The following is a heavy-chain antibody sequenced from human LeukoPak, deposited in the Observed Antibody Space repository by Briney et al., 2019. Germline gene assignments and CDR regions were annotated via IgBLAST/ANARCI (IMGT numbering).Heavy chain of an antibody. J-gene: IGHJ4*02. CDR2: INTNTGNP. CDR3: AMIGVTAIRAQDN. CDR1: GYTFTSYT. D-gene: IGHD2-21*02. V-gene: IGHV7-4-1*02. Sequence: ASVKVSCKASGYTFTSYTMNWVRQAPGQGLEWMGWINTNTGNPTYAQGFTGRFVFSLDTSVSTAYLQISSLKAEDTAVYYCAMIGVTAIRAQDNWGQGTLVTVSS.